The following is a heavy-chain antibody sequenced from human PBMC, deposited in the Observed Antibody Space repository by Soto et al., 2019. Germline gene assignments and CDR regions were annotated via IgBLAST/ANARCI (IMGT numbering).Heavy chain of an antibody. J-gene: IGHJ4*02. CDR3: VRRYCSSTSCTFDY. V-gene: IGHV3-48*03. CDR2: ISYSGSTV. D-gene: IGHD2-2*01. Sequence: PGGSLRLSCAASGFTFSTYEMNWVRQAPGKGLEWVSYISYSGSTVYYADSVKGRFTISRDNAKNSVFLQMNSLRAEDTAVYYCVRRYCSSTSCTFDYWGQGTLVTVSS. CDR1: GFTFSTYE.